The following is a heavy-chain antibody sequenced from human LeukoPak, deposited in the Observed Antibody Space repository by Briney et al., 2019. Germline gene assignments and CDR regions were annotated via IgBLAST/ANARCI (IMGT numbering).Heavy chain of an antibody. CDR2: ISGSGGST. V-gene: IGHV3-23*01. D-gene: IGHD1-26*01. CDR1: GFTFSSYA. J-gene: IGHJ4*02. Sequence: PGGSLRLSCAASGFTFSSYAMSWVRQAPGKGLEWVSAISGSGGSTYYADSVRGRFTISRDNSKNTLYLQMNSLRAEDTAVYYCARESILSGSYYSFDYWGQGTLVTVSS. CDR3: ARESILSGSYYSFDY.